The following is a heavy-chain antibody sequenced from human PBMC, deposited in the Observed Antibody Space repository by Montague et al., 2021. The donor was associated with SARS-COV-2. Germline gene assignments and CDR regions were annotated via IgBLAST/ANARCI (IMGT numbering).Heavy chain of an antibody. J-gene: IGHJ3*02. CDR3: AGPTYYYDSSGSDAFDI. V-gene: IGHV4-34*01. CDR1: GGSFSGYY. D-gene: IGHD3-22*01. Sequence: SETLSLTCAVYGGSFSGYYWSWIRQPPGKGLEWIGEINHSGSTYYNPSLKSRVTISVDTSKNQFSLKLSSVTAADTAVYYCAGPTYYYDSSGSDAFDIWGQGTMVTVSS. CDR2: INHSGST.